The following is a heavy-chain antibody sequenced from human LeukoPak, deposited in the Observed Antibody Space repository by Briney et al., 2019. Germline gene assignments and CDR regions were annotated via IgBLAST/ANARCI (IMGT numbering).Heavy chain of an antibody. CDR2: IYSGGYT. J-gene: IGHJ3*02. D-gene: IGHD3-10*01. CDR3: AKDRVGVWFEDAFDI. V-gene: IGHV3-53*01. CDR1: GFTVSSSY. Sequence: GGSLRLSCAASGFTVSSSYMIWVRQAPGKGLEWVSVIYSGGYTYYADSVKGRFTISRDHSKNTLYLQMDSLRAEDTAVYYCAKDRVGVWFEDAFDIWGQGTMVTVSS.